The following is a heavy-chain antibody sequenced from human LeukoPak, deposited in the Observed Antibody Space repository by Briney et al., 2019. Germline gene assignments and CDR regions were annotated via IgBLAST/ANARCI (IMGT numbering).Heavy chain of an antibody. J-gene: IGHJ4*02. D-gene: IGHD3-10*01. CDR2: INHSGST. CDR1: GGSFSGYY. CDR3: ARDLGSQLDY. Sequence: PSETLSLTCAVYGGSFSGYYWSWIRQPPGKGLEWIGEINHSGSTNYNPSLKSRVTISINTSKNQFSLKLSSVTAADTAVYYCARDLGSQLDYWGQGTLVTVSS. V-gene: IGHV4-34*01.